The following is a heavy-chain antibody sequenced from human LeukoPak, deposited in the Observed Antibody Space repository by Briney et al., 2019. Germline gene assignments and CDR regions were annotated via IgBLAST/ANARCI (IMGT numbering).Heavy chain of an antibody. J-gene: IGHJ5*01. CDR1: GFTVSDTH. Sequence: GGSLRLSCAVSGFTVSDTHMSWVRQAPGEGLEWVSAMYTGGTTYYADSVTGRFTVSRDTSRNTLFLHMNSLRAEDTAVYYCAKDEATSGGGLASWGQGTLVIVSS. CDR2: MYTGGTT. CDR3: AKDEATSGGGLAS. V-gene: IGHV3-53*01. D-gene: IGHD3-16*01.